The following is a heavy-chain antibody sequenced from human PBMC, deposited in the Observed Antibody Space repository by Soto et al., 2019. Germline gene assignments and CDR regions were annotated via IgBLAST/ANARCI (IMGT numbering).Heavy chain of an antibody. CDR1: GFTFSGYY. D-gene: IGHD2-15*01. CDR3: ARDWVSCSGGSCYSSEIFFAY. J-gene: IGHJ4*02. Sequence: GGSLRLSCAASGFTFSGYYMSLIRQSPGKGLEWVSYISSSSSYTNYADSVKGRFTISRDNAKNSLYLQMNSMRAEDTAVYYCARDWVSCSGGSCYSSEIFFAYWGQGNLVTVSS. V-gene: IGHV3-11*06. CDR2: ISSSSSYT.